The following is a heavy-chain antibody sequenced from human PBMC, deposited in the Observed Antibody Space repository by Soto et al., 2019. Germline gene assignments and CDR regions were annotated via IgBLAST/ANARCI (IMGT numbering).Heavy chain of an antibody. D-gene: IGHD3-3*01. CDR3: ARRIGNYDFFDS. J-gene: IGHJ4*02. V-gene: IGHV4-39*01. CDR2: ICYTGNT. CDR1: GGSIGISPYC. Sequence: PSETLSLTCTVSGGSIGISPYCWDWIRQPPGQGLDWIATICYTGNTYFNPSLRSRVTISVDSSKNQISLNLRSVTAADTAVFYCARRIGNYDFFDSWGLGTLVTVSS.